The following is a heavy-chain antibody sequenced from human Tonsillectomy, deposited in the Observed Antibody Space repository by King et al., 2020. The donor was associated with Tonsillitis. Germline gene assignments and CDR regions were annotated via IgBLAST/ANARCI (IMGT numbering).Heavy chain of an antibody. CDR3: AKDLYDSSGYHFDY. D-gene: IGHD3-22*01. V-gene: IGHV3-23*04. CDR1: GFTFSSYA. CDR2: ISGSGGFT. J-gene: IGHJ4*02. Sequence: EVQLVESGGGLVQPGGSLRLSCAASGFTFSSYAMNWVRQAPGKGLEWVSAISGSGGFTYYADSVKGRFTISRDNSKNTLYLQTNSLRAEDTAVYYCAKDLYDSSGYHFDYWGQGTLVTVSS.